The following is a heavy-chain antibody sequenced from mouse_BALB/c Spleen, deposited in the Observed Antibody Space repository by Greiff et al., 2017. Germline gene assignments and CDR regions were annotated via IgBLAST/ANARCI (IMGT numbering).Heavy chain of an antibody. J-gene: IGHJ1*01. V-gene: IGHV5-9-3*01. CDR1: GFTFSSYA. CDR2: ISSGGSYT. CDR3: ARHGVLGSDWYFDV. Sequence: EVQLVESGGGLVKPGGSLKLSCAASGFTFSSYAMSWVRQTPEKRLEWVATISSGGSYTYYPDSVKGRFTISRDNAKNTLYLQMSSLRSEDTAMYYCARHGVLGSDWYFDVWGAGTTVTVSS.